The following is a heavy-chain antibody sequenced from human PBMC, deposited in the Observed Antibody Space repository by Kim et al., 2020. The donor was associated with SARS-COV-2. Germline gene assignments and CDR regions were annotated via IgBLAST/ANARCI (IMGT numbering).Heavy chain of an antibody. CDR2: ISYDGSNK. CDR1: GFTFSSYG. V-gene: IGHV3-30*18. J-gene: IGHJ4*02. D-gene: IGHD1-7*01. Sequence: GGSLRLSCAASGFTFSSYGMHWVRQAPGKGLEWVAVISYDGSNKYYADSVKGRFTISRDNSKNTLYLQMNSLRAEDTAVYYCAKPRYNWNYFSFSDYWGQGTLVTVSS. CDR3: AKPRYNWNYFSFSDY.